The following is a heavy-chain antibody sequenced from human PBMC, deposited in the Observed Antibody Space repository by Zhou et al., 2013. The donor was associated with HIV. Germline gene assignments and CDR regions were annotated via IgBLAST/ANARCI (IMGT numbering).Heavy chain of an antibody. Sequence: QVQLVQSGAEVKKPGASVKVSCKASGYTFNSYGINWVRQAPGQGLEWMGIINPSGGSTSYAQKFQGRVTMTRDTSTSTVYMELSSLRSEDTAVYYCARDLEGAAARYFDLWGRGTLVTVSS. CDR2: INPSGGST. J-gene: IGHJ2*01. V-gene: IGHV1-46*02. CDR3: ARDLEGAAARYFDL. CDR1: GYTFNSYG. D-gene: IGHD6-25*01.